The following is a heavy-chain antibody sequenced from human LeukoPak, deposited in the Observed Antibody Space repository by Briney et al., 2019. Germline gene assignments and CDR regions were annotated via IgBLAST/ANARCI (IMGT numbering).Heavy chain of an antibody. CDR2: ISGSGGST. Sequence: GGTLRLSCAASGFTFSSYGMSWVRQAPGKGLEWVSAISGSGGSTYYADSVKGRFTVSRDNSKNTLYLQMNSLRAEDTAVYYCARVLRESAHFDYWGQGTLVTVSS. CDR1: GFTFSSYG. CDR3: ARVLRESAHFDY. J-gene: IGHJ4*02. V-gene: IGHV3-23*01.